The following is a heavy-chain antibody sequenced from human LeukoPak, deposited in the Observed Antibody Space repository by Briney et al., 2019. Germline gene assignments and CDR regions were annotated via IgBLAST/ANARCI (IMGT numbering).Heavy chain of an antibody. J-gene: IGHJ4*02. CDR3: ARRGKASLDY. Sequence: PSGTLSLTCTVSGGSISSSSYYWGWIRQPPGKGLEWIGSIYYSGSTYYNPSLKSRVTISVDTSKNQFSLKLSSVTAADTAVYYCARRGKASLDYWGQGTLVTVSS. CDR2: IYYSGST. V-gene: IGHV4-39*01. CDR1: GGSISSSSYY.